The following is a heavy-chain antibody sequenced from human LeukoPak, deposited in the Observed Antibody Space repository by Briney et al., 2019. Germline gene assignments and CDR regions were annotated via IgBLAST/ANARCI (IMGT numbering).Heavy chain of an antibody. CDR3: ARGLDGYDAFDI. D-gene: IGHD3/OR15-3a*01. J-gene: IGHJ3*02. CDR2: MNPNSGNT. Sequence: ASVKVSCKASGYTFASYDINWVRQATGQGLEWMGWMNPNSGNTGYAQKFQGRVTMTRNTSISTAYMELSSLRSEDTAVYYCARGLDGYDAFDIWGQGTMVTVSS. CDR1: GYTFASYD. V-gene: IGHV1-8*01.